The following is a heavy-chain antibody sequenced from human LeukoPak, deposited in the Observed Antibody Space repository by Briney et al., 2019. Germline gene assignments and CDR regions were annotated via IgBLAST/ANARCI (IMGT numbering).Heavy chain of an antibody. Sequence: FRDLLMSRIRPPPGKGLEGVGEINQSGSTNYNPSLKSRVTISVDTSKNQFSLKLSSVTAADTAVYYCARGEGRYFYWLLLKCYFDYWGQGTLVTVSS. CDR2: INQSGST. J-gene: IGHJ4*02. V-gene: IGHV4-34*01. D-gene: IGHD3-9*01. CDR3: ARGEGRYFYWLLLKCYFDY. CDR1: FRDLL.